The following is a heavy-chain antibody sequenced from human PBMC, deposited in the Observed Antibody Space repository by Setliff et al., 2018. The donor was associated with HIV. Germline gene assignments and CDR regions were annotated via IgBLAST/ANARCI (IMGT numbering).Heavy chain of an antibody. CDR2: IHYKGNI. CDR3: ARFTVVVFGAGEPSWFDP. V-gene: IGHV4-30-4*08. D-gene: IGHD2-15*01. CDR1: GDSIISGDYY. J-gene: IGHJ5*02. Sequence: SETLSLTCTVSGDSIISGDYYWSWIRQSPGKGLEWIGHIHYKGNIDYNASLKSRLAISSDTSKNQFSLNLSSVIAADTAIYFCARFTVVVFGAGEPSWFDPWGHGILVTVSS.